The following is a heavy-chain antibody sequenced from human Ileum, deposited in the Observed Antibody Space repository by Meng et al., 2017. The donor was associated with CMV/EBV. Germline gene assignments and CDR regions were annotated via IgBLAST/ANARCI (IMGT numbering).Heavy chain of an antibody. CDR3: ATSPKDVLLPVAMTG. CDR2: IKEDGSEK. CDR1: GFTFSNYW. V-gene: IGHV3-7*03. D-gene: IGHD2-2*01. Sequence: GFTFSNYWNSWVRQAPGKGLEWVANIKEDGSEKYYVDSVKGRFTISRDNAQNSLYLQMHSLRAEDTAVYYCATSPKDVLLPVAMTGWGQGTLVTVSS. J-gene: IGHJ4*01.